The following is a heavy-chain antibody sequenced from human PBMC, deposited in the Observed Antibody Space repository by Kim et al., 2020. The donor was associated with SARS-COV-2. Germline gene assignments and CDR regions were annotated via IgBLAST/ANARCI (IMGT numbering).Heavy chain of an antibody. J-gene: IGHJ3*02. CDR3: AREADAFDI. Sequence: GGSLRLSCAASGFTFSSYAMHWVRQAPGKGLEWVAVITYDGSNKYYADSVKGRFTISRDNSKNTLYLQMNSLRAEDTAVYYCAREADAFDIWGQGTMVT. CDR2: ITYDGSNK. V-gene: IGHV3-30*04. CDR1: GFTFSSYA.